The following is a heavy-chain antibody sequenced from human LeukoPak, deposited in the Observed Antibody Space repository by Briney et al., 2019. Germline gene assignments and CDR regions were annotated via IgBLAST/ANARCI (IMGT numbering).Heavy chain of an antibody. J-gene: IGHJ3*02. CDR2: IRYDGTNK. D-gene: IGHD6-6*01. V-gene: IGHV3-30*02. Sequence: GGSLRLSCAASGFTFSSYGMHWVRQAPGKGLEWVAHIRYDGTNKYYADSVKGRFTISRDISKNTLYLQMNSLRAEDTAVYYCAKRIAVRGYDAFDMWGQGTMVTVSS. CDR3: AKRIAVRGYDAFDM. CDR1: GFTFSSYG.